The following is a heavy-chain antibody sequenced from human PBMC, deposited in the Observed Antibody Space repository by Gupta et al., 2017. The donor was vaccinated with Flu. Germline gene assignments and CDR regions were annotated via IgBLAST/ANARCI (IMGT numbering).Heavy chain of an antibody. CDR3: ARQIDIGNGFDY. V-gene: IGHV4-39*01. Sequence: WIRQPPGKGLEWIGSIYYSGTTYYNPSLKSRVTISVDTSKNQFSLKLSSVTAADTAVYYCARQIDIGNGFDYWGQGTLVTVSS. CDR2: IYYSGTT. J-gene: IGHJ4*02. D-gene: IGHD2-15*01.